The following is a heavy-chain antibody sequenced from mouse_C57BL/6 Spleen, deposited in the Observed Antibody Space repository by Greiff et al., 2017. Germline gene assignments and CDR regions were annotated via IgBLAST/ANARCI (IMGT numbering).Heavy chain of an antibody. CDR2: IDPSDSYT. V-gene: IGHV1-69*01. CDR3: ARGGDYDGPYFDY. D-gene: IGHD2-4*01. Sequence: QVQLKQPGAELVMPGASVKLSCKASGYTFTSYWMHWVKQRPGQGLEWIGEIDPSDSYTNYNQKFKGKSTLTVDKSSSTAYMQLSSLTSEDSAVYYCARGGDYDGPYFDYGGQGTTLTVSS. J-gene: IGHJ2*01. CDR1: GYTFTSYW.